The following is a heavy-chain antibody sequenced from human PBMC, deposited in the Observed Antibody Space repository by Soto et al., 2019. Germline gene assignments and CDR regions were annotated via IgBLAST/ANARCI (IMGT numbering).Heavy chain of an antibody. CDR1: GYTFTGYY. V-gene: IGHV1-2*02. CDR3: ARDPGGCDSTSCYNLHYFDY. D-gene: IGHD2-2*02. CDR2: INPNSGGT. Sequence: GASVKVSCKTSGYTFTGYYFHWVRQAPGQGLEWMGWINPNSGGTNYAQKFQGRVTMTRDTSITTAYMELSRLRSDDAAVYYCARDPGGCDSTSCYNLHYFDYWGQGTLVTVSS. J-gene: IGHJ4*02.